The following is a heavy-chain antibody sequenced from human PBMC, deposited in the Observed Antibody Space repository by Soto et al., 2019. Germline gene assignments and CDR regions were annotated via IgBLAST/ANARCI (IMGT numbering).Heavy chain of an antibody. Sequence: GGSLTLSCAASGFTFSSYGMHWVRQAPGKGLEWVAVIWYDGSNKDYADSVKGRFTISRDNSKNTLYLQMNSLRAEDTAVYYCARVSRYYDFWSGYYDNWFDPWGQGTLVTVSS. CDR2: IWYDGSNK. V-gene: IGHV3-33*01. J-gene: IGHJ5*02. CDR1: GFTFSSYG. D-gene: IGHD3-3*01. CDR3: ARVSRYYDFWSGYYDNWFDP.